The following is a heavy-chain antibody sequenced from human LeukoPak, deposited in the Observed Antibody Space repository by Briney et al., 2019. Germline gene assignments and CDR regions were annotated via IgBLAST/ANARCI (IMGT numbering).Heavy chain of an antibody. CDR2: ISWNSGSI. CDR3: AKDEFVASDFTGAFDI. CDR1: GFTFDDYA. V-gene: IGHV3-9*03. Sequence: PGRSLRLSCAASGFTFDDYAMHWVRQASGKGLEWASGISWNSGSIGYADSVKGRFTISRDNAKNSLYLQMNTLRAEDMALYYCAKDEFVASDFTGAFDIWGQGTMVTVSS. J-gene: IGHJ3*02. D-gene: IGHD2-8*02.